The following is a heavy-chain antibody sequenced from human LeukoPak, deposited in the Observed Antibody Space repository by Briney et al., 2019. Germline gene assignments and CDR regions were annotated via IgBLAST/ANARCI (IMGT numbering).Heavy chain of an antibody. CDR2: INPNSGGT. J-gene: IGHJ4*02. CDR3: ATQYSGSSRLLGY. Sequence: ASVKVSCKASGHTFTGYYMHWVRQAPGQGLEWMGRINPNSGGTNYAQKFQGRVTMTRDTTISTAYMELSRLRSDDTAVYYCATQYSGSSRLLGYWGQGTLVTVSS. D-gene: IGHD1-26*01. CDR1: GHTFTGYY. V-gene: IGHV1-2*06.